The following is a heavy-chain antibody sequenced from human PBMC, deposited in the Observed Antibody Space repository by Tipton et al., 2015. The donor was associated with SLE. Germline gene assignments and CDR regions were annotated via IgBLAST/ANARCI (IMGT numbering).Heavy chain of an antibody. J-gene: IGHJ3*02. CDR2: INHSGST. CDR3: ARELGMVAFDI. D-gene: IGHD7-27*01. V-gene: IGHV4-34*01. CDR1: GGSFSGYY. Sequence: TLSLTCAVYGGSFSGYYWSWIRQPPGKGLEWIGEINHSGSTNYNPSLKSRVTISVDTSKNQFSLKLSSVTAADTAAYYCARELGMVAFDIWGQGTMVTVSS.